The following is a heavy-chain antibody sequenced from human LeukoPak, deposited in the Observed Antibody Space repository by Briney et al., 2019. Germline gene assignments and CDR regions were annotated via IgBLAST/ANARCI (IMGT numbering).Heavy chain of an antibody. J-gene: IGHJ4*02. CDR1: GFTFSRYV. D-gene: IGHD6-19*01. CDR3: VKRSTSGWFYFDY. CDR2: IGPSNGTT. V-gene: IGHV3-23*01. Sequence: GGALRLSCAASGFTFSRYVMTWVRPAPGKGLELVSSIGPSNGTTYYAESVKGRFTISRDNSENTLYLQLNSLRADDTAIYYCVKRSTSGWFYFDYWGQGTLVTVSS.